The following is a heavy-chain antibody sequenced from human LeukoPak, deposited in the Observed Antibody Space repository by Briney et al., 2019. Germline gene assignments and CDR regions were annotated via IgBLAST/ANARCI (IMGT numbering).Heavy chain of an antibody. CDR2: IYYSGST. CDR3: ARQHRFYVDIVATIDY. Sequence: SETLSLTCSVSGGSISSSSYYCGWIRQPPGKGLEWIESIYYSGSTYYNPSLKSRVTITVDTSKNQFSLKLSSVTAADTAVYYCARQHRFYVDIVATIDYWGQGTLVTVSS. J-gene: IGHJ4*02. CDR1: GGSISSSSYY. V-gene: IGHV4-39*01. D-gene: IGHD5-12*01.